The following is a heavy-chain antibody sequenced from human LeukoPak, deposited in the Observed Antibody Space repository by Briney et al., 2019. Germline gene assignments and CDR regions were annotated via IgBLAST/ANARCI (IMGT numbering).Heavy chain of an antibody. CDR2: MNPNSGNT. Sequence: ASVKVSCKASGYTFTSYDINWVRQATGQGLEWMGWMNPNSGNTGYAQKFQGRVTMTRNTSISTAYMELSSLRSEDTAVYYCARGGRYYYDSSGPIDYWGQGTLVTVSS. D-gene: IGHD3-22*01. CDR3: ARGGRYYYDSSGPIDY. CDR1: GYTFTSYD. V-gene: IGHV1-8*01. J-gene: IGHJ4*02.